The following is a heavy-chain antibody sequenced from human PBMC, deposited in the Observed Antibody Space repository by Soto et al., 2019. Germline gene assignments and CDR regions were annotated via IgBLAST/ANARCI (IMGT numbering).Heavy chain of an antibody. CDR3: ARVFSSGSGWMYYFDF. D-gene: IGHD6-25*01. Sequence: QVQLQESGPGLVKPSETLSLTCTVSSDSISGENWWSWVRQPPGMRLEWIGEIFHTGGTNYKPSLKSRVTLEVDKTKNQFSLKLISATAAHTAVYYCARVFSSGSGWMYYFDFWGQGTLVSVSS. CDR1: SDSISGENW. J-gene: IGHJ4*02. CDR2: IFHTGGT. V-gene: IGHV4-4*02.